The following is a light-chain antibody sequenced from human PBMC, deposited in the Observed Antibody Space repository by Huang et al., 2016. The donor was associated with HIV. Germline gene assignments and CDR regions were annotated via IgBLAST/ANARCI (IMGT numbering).Light chain of an antibody. CDR3: HHYGGSSYT. CDR1: QSVSSNS. J-gene: IGKJ2*01. Sequence: EIVLTQSPDTLSLSPGEGATLSCRASQSVSSNSLAWYQQKPGQAPRLLTYAASGRATGSPDRFSGSGSGTDVILTISRLGPEDFTLYYCHHYGGSSYTFGQGTKLEIK. V-gene: IGKV3-20*01. CDR2: AAS.